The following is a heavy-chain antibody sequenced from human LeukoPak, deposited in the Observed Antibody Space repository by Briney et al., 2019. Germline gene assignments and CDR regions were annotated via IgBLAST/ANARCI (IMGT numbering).Heavy chain of an antibody. CDR2: ISGSGGST. CDR3: AKDRRIQLWLGFDY. J-gene: IGHJ4*02. Sequence: PGGSLRLSCAASGFTVSSNYMSWVRQAPGKGLEWVSAISGSGGSTYYADSVKGRFTISRDNSKSTLYLQLNSLRAEDTAVYYCAKDRRIQLWLGFDYWGQGTLVTVSS. V-gene: IGHV3-23*01. D-gene: IGHD5-18*01. CDR1: GFTVSSNY.